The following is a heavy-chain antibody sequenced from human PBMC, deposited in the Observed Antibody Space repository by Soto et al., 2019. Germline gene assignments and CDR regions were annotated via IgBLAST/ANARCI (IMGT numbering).Heavy chain of an antibody. Sequence: QVQLVESGGGVVQPGRSLRLSCAASGFTFNFFAMHWVRQAPGKGLEWVAAVSKDGGNTYYADSVKGRFTISRDNPKNTLYLQMNSRRVEDTAVYYCARDIWWEPGVDAFHIWGQGTMVTVSP. CDR1: GFTFNFFA. D-gene: IGHD1-26*01. V-gene: IGHV3-30-3*01. CDR3: ARDIWWEPGVDAFHI. J-gene: IGHJ3*02. CDR2: VSKDGGNT.